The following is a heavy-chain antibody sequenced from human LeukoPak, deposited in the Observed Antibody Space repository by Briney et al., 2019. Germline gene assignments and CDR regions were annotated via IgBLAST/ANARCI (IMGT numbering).Heavy chain of an antibody. D-gene: IGHD3-10*01. CDR3: VKGGYYGSGSPLEI. CDR1: GFTFSSYA. Sequence: GGSLRLSCSASGFTFSSYAMHWVRQAPGKGLEYASTIGSNGGTIYYADSVKGRFTISRDNSKNTLYPQMSSLRPEDTAVYYCVKGGYYGSGSPLEIWGQGTMVTVSS. CDR2: IGSNGGTI. J-gene: IGHJ3*02. V-gene: IGHV3-64D*09.